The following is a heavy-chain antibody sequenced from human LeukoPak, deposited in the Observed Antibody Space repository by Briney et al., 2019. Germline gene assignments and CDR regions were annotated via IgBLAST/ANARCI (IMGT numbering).Heavy chain of an antibody. CDR2: ISDT. D-gene: IGHD6-19*01. J-gene: IGHJ4*02. CDR1: GYSFTSYW. CDR3: ARHGVAGSDY. V-gene: IGHV5-51*01. Sequence: GESLKISCKGSGYSFTSYWIGWVRQMPGKGLEWMGIISDTRYSPSFQGQVTISADKSISTAYLQWSSLKALDTAMYYCARHGVAGSDYWGQGTLVTVSS.